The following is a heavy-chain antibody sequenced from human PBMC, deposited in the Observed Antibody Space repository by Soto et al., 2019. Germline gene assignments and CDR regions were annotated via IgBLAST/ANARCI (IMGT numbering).Heavy chain of an antibody. CDR1: GFTFSSYT. CDR2: ISSRSTNT. J-gene: IGHJ4*02. V-gene: IGHV3-21*02. Sequence: EVQLVESGGGLVKPGGSLRLSCEDSGFTFSSYTMNWVRRAPGKGLEWVSSISSRSTNTHYADSVRGRFTISRDNAKRSLYLQMNILRAEDTAVYYCARGPLYYFDYWGQGTLVTVSS. CDR3: ARGPLYYFDY.